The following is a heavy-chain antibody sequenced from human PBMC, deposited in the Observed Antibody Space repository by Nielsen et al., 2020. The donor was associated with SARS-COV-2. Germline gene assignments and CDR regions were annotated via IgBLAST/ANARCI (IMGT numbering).Heavy chain of an antibody. D-gene: IGHD6-13*01. CDR1: GFTILSST. V-gene: IGHV1-58*01. J-gene: IGHJ4*02. Sequence: SVKVSCKVSGFTILSSTVQWVRQARGQRLEWIGWIVVGSTNTNYAQKFQERVTITRDMSTSTVYMELSNVGSDDTAVYYCAADSRAAGQGGALYWGQGTLVTVSS. CDR3: AADSRAAGQGGALY. CDR2: IVVGSTNT.